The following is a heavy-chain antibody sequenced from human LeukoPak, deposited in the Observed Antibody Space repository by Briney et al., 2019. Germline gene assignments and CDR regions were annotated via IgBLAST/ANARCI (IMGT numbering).Heavy chain of an antibody. CDR2: ISGSGGST. CDR1: GFTFSSYA. D-gene: IGHD6-13*01. J-gene: IGHJ4*02. Sequence: AGSLSLTCAASGFTFSSYAMSWVRRAPGQGLEWVSAISGSGGSTYYADSVKGRFTISRDNSKNTLYLQMNSLRAEDTAVYYCAKDPEYSSSWSFDYWGQGTLVTVSS. V-gene: IGHV3-23*01. CDR3: AKDPEYSSSWSFDY.